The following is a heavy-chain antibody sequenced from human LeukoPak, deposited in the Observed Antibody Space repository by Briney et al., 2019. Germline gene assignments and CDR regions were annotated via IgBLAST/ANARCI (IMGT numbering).Heavy chain of an antibody. CDR2: IYPGDSDT. CDR1: GYSFTSYW. V-gene: IGHV5-51*01. J-gene: IGHJ4*02. CDR3: ARHPPTFEPYDSSGYPAYFDY. D-gene: IGHD3-22*01. Sequence: PGESLKISCKGSGYSFTSYWIGWVRQMPGKGLEWMGIIYPGDSDTRYSPSFQGQVTISADKSISTAYLQWSSLKASDTAMYYCARHPPTFEPYDSSGYPAYFDYWGQGTLVTVSS.